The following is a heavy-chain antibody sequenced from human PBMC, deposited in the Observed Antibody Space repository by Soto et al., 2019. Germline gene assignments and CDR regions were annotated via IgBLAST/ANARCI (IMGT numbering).Heavy chain of an antibody. CDR1: GFTFSSYW. CDR3: ARGYYYGSGSYYIGYYYGMDV. CDR2: INSDGSST. V-gene: IGHV3-74*01. D-gene: IGHD3-10*01. J-gene: IGHJ6*02. Sequence: GGSLRLSCAASGFTFSSYWMHWVRQAPGKGLAWVSRINSDGSSTSYADSVKGRFTISRDNAKNTLYLQMNSLRAEDTAVYYCARGYYYGSGSYYIGYYYGMDVWGQGTTVTVSS.